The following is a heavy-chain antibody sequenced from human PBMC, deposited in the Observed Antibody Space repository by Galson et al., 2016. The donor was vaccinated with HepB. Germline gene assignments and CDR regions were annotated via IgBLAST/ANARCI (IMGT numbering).Heavy chain of an antibody. D-gene: IGHD3-3*01. V-gene: IGHV1-3*01. J-gene: IGHJ1*01. Sequence: SVKVSCKASGYTFNKYAIHWVRQAPGQRPEWMGWINAGNGGTKYSQRFQGRVTTTRDASANTAYMELSGLGFEDTAVYYCTRDGREGDLRSGNSWYPREHWGQGTLVTVSA. CDR1: GYTFNKYA. CDR3: TRDGREGDLRSGNSWYPREH. CDR2: INAGNGGT.